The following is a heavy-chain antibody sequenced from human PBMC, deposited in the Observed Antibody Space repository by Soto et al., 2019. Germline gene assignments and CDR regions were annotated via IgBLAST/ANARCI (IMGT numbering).Heavy chain of an antibody. Sequence: QVQLVQSGAEVKKPGSSVKVSCKASGGTFSSYTISWVRQAPGQGLEWMGRIIPILGIANYAQKFQGRVTINADKSTSTAYMELSSLRSEDTAVYYCARDQAAVVSSMDVWGQGNTVTVSS. CDR2: IIPILGIA. CDR1: GGTFSSYT. J-gene: IGHJ6*02. D-gene: IGHD2-15*01. V-gene: IGHV1-69*08. CDR3: ARDQAAVVSSMDV.